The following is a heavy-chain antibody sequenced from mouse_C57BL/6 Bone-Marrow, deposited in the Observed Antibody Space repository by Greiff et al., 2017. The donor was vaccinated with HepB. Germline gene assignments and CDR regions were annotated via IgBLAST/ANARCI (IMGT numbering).Heavy chain of an antibody. CDR2: ISDGGSYT. Sequence: EVQLVESGGGLVKPGGSLKLSCAASGFTFSSYAMSWVRQTPEKRLEWVATISDGGSYTYYPDNVKGRFTISRDIAKNNLYLQMSHLKSEDTAMYYCARDVGLYRAGAYYYAMDYWGQGTSVSVSS. V-gene: IGHV5-4*01. J-gene: IGHJ4*01. CDR1: GFTFSSYA. D-gene: IGHD2-12*01. CDR3: ARDVGLYRAGAYYYAMDY.